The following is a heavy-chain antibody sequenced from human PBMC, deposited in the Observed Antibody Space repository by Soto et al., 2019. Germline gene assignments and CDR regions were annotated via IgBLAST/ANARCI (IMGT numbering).Heavy chain of an antibody. Sequence: SQTLSLTCAISGDSVSSNSAAWNWIRQSPSRGLEWLGRTYYRSKWYNDYAVSVKSRITINPDTSKNQFSLQLKSVTPEDTAVYYCARHGYVTGTNYYYYMDVWGKGTTVTVSS. D-gene: IGHD1-7*01. CDR3: ARHGYVTGTNYYYYMDV. J-gene: IGHJ6*03. CDR1: GDSVSSNSAA. CDR2: TYYRSKWYN. V-gene: IGHV6-1*01.